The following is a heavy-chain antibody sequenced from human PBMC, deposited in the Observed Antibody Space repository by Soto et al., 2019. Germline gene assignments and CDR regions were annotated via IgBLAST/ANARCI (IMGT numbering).Heavy chain of an antibody. CDR2: IYWDDDK. J-gene: IGHJ1*01. V-gene: IGHV2-5*02. CDR3: AHSSNYYGSGSYKGYFQH. CDR1: GFSLSTSGVG. D-gene: IGHD3-10*01. Sequence: QITLKESGPTLVKPTQTLTLTCTFSGFSLSTSGVGVGWIRQPPGKALEWLALIYWDDDKRYSPSLKSRLTITKDTSKNQVVLTMTNMDPVDTATYYCAHSSNYYGSGSYKGYFQHWGQGTLVTVSS.